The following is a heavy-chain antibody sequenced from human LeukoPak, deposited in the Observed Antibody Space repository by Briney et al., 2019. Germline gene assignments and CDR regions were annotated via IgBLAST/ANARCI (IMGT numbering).Heavy chain of an antibody. CDR2: IYWNDEK. V-gene: IGHV2-5*01. Sequence: SVPTLVNPPLTLTLTCTFSGFSLSTGRVGVGSIRQPPEKALDWLALIYWNDEKRYSPSLKRRLTITKDTSKNQVDLTMTKMDPMDTATYYCAHSTTDLFGAWGRGTLVTVSS. CDR1: GFSLSTGRVG. CDR3: AHSTTDLFGA. J-gene: IGHJ2*01. D-gene: IGHD3-16*01.